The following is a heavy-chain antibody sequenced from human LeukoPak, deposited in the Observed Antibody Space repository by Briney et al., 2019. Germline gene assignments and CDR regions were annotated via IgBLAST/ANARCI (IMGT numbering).Heavy chain of an antibody. CDR3: TTNDAFDI. CDR1: GFTFSTHY. CDR2: VKSKTAAGTT. V-gene: IGHV3-15*01. Sequence: GGSLRLSCAASGFTFSTHYMMWVRLASGKGLEWVGRVKSKTAAGTTDYAAPVTGRFTISRDDSKNTLYLQMNSLKTEDTAVYYCTTNDAFDIWGQGTMVTVSS. J-gene: IGHJ3*02.